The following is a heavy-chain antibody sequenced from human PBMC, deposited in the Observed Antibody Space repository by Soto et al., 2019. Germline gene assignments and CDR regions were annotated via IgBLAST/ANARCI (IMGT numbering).Heavy chain of an antibody. V-gene: IGHV3-7*01. D-gene: IGHD2-8*02. CDR1: GFTFSSHW. Sequence: EVQLVESGGDLVQPGGSLRLSCAASGFTFSSHWMSWFRQAPGKGREWVANINQDGGETYYVDSVKGRVTISRDNAKNSLYLQMTTLRAEDTAVYYCARDHVEPGLLFDYWGQGTLVTVSS. J-gene: IGHJ4*02. CDR3: ARDHVEPGLLFDY. CDR2: INQDGGET.